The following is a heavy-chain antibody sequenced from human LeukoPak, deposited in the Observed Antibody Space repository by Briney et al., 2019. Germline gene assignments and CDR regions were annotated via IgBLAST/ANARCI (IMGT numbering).Heavy chain of an antibody. CDR1: GGSISSSSDY. D-gene: IGHD3-10*01. J-gene: IGHJ6*03. CDR3: ARGGFTMVRGVILDYYYYMDV. Sequence: SETLSLTCTVSGGSISSSSDYWDWIRQPPGKGLEWIGSVYYSGSTYYNPSLKSRVTMSVDTSKNQFSLKLSSVTAADTAVYYCARGGFTMVRGVILDYYYYMDVWGKGTTVTVSS. V-gene: IGHV4-39*07. CDR2: VYYSGST.